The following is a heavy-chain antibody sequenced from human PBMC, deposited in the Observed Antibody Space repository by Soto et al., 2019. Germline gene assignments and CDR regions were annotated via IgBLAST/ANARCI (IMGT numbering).Heavy chain of an antibody. Sequence: GGSLRLSCAASGFTFSSYAMSWVRQAPGKGLEWVSAISGSGGSTYYADSVKGRFTISRDNSKNTLYLQMNSLRAEDTAVYYCAKTYYYDSSGYYDLPDFDYWGQGTLVTVSS. CDR1: GFTFSSYA. J-gene: IGHJ4*02. V-gene: IGHV3-23*01. CDR2: ISGSGGST. D-gene: IGHD3-22*01. CDR3: AKTYYYDSSGYYDLPDFDY.